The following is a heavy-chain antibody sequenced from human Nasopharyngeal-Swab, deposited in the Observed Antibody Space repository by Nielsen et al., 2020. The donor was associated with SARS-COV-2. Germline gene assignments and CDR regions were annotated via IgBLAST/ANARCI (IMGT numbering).Heavy chain of an antibody. V-gene: IGHV3-11*04. J-gene: IGHJ4*02. CDR3: ARSLHYDFWSGYWDFPPFDY. D-gene: IGHD3-3*01. CDR1: GFTFSDYY. Sequence: GESLKISCAASGFTFSDYYMSWIRQAPGKGLEWVSYISSSGSTIYYADSVKGRFTISRDNAKNSLYLQMNSLRAEDTAVYYCARSLHYDFWSGYWDFPPFDYWGQGTLVTVSS. CDR2: ISSSGSTI.